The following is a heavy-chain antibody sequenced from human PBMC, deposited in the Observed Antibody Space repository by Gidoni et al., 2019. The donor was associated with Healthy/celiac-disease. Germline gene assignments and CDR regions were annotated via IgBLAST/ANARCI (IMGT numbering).Heavy chain of an antibody. D-gene: IGHD3-16*02. CDR3: ASMARGSYLDY. CDR2: ISYDGSNK. CDR1: GFTFSSYA. V-gene: IGHV3-30*04. J-gene: IGHJ4*02. Sequence: QVQLVESGGGVVQPGRSLRLSCSPSGFTFSSYAMHWVRQAPGKGLEWVAVISYDGSNKYYADSVKGRFTISRDNSKNTLYLQMNSLRAEDTAVYYCASMARGSYLDYWGQGTLVTVSS.